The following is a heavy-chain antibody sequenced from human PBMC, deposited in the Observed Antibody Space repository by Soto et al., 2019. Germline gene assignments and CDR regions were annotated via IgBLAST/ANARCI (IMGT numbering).Heavy chain of an antibody. Sequence: GASVKVSCKASGYTFTSYYMHWVRQAPGQGLEWMGIINPSGGSTSYAQKFQGRVTMTRDTSTSTVYMELSSLRSEDTAVYYCARGDMVRLPAYYYYGMDVWGQGTTVTVPS. CDR1: GYTFTSYY. D-gene: IGHD3-10*01. CDR2: INPSGGST. V-gene: IGHV1-46*03. CDR3: ARGDMVRLPAYYYYGMDV. J-gene: IGHJ6*02.